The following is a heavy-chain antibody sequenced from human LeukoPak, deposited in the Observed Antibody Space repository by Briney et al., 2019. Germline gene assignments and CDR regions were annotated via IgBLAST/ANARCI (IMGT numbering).Heavy chain of an antibody. D-gene: IGHD3-22*01. Sequence: PSETLSLTCAVYGGSFSGYYWSWIRQPPGKGLEWIGELNHSGSTNYNPSLKSRVTISVDTSKNQFSLKLSSVTAADTAVYYCARVLDSSGYYYGFDPWGQGTLVTVSS. J-gene: IGHJ5*02. V-gene: IGHV4-34*01. CDR3: ARVLDSSGYYYGFDP. CDR1: GGSFSGYY. CDR2: LNHSGST.